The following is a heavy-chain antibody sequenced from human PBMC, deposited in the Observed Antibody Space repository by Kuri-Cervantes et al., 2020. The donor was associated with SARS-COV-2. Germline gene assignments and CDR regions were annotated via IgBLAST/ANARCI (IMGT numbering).Heavy chain of an antibody. CDR3: ARDSTRYFYYGMDV. J-gene: IGHJ6*02. CDR1: GYTFTNYA. Sequence: ASVKVSCKASGYTFTNYAMHWVRQAPGQRLEWMGWINAGNGNTKYSQKFQGRVTITRDTSASTAYMELSSLRSEDTAVYYCARDSTRYFYYGMDVWGQGTTVTVSS. CDR2: INAGNGNT. V-gene: IGHV1-3*01.